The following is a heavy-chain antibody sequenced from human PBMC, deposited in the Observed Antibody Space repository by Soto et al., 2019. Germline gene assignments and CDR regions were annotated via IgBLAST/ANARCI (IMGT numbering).Heavy chain of an antibody. V-gene: IGHV4-31*03. CDR2: IYYSGSA. CDR1: GDSISSGDYY. CDR3: ARVSRPRWFAP. Sequence: QVQLQESGPGLVKPSQTLSLTCTVSGDSISSGDYYWAWIRQHPGKGLQWIGYIYYSGSAYYNPSLKSRPAMSVDTSKTQFSLNLTSVTAADTAVYYCARVSRPRWFAPWGHGIMVTVSS. D-gene: IGHD2-2*01. J-gene: IGHJ5*02.